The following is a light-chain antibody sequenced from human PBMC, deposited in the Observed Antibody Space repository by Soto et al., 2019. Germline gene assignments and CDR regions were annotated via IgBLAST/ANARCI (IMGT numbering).Light chain of an antibody. CDR3: QQYGSSPPHT. CDR2: GAS. Sequence: EIVLTQSPGTLSLSPGERATLSCRASHSVSSSYLAWYQQKPGQAPRLLIYGASSSATGIPDRFSGSGSGTDFTLTISRLQPQDFAVYYYQQYGSSPPHTFGQGTKLAI. J-gene: IGKJ2*01. V-gene: IGKV3-20*01. CDR1: HSVSSSY.